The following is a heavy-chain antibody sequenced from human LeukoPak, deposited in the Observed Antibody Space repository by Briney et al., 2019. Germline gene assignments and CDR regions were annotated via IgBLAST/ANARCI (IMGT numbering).Heavy chain of an antibody. CDR3: ARLASDLDAFDI. J-gene: IGHJ3*02. CDR1: GGSICSGDYY. Sequence: SETLSLTCTVSGGSICSGDYYWSWIRQPPGKGLEWIGYIYYSGSTYYNPSLKSRVTISVDTSKNQFSLKLSSVTAADTAVYYCARLASDLDAFDIWGQGTMVTVFS. V-gene: IGHV4-30-4*08. CDR2: IYYSGST.